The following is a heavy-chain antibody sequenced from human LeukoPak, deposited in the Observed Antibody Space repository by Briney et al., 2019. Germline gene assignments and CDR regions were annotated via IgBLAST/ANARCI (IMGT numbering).Heavy chain of an antibody. V-gene: IGHV4-59*01. J-gene: IGHJ4*02. D-gene: IGHD6-13*01. CDR2: IYYSGST. Sequence: PSETLSLTCTVSGGSISSYYWSWIRQPPGKELEWIGYIYYSGSTNYNPSLKSRVTISVDTSKNQFSLKLSSVTAAHTAVYYCARVGSSWRYFDYWGQGTLVTVSS. CDR3: ARVGSSWRYFDY. CDR1: GGSISSYY.